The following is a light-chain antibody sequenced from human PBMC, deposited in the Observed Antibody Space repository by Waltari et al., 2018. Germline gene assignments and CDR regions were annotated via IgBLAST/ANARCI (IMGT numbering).Light chain of an antibody. J-gene: IGLJ3*02. CDR2: EGN. CDR1: SSDVGNYDL. CDR3: CSYAGSATFAV. V-gene: IGLV2-23*03. Sequence: QSALTQPASVSGSPGQSITISCTGPSSDVGNYDLISWYQQHPNKAPKLIIYEGNKRPSVVSTRFSGSTSGNTASLTISGLQAEDEADYFCCSYAGSATFAVFGGGTKLTVL.